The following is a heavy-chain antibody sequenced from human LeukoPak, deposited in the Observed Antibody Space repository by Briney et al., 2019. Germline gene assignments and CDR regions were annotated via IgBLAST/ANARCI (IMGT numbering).Heavy chain of an antibody. Sequence: GGSLRLSCTASGFNLSAHPMSWVRQGPGKGLGWVSVISGRGQTTYYADSVKGRFTVSKDNSKNTVYLQMSSLRADDTAVYYCAKEKDYRVFDHWGQGTLVTVSS. D-gene: IGHD4-11*01. V-gene: IGHV3-23*01. CDR3: AKEKDYRVFDH. CDR2: ISGRGQTT. J-gene: IGHJ4*02. CDR1: GFNLSAHP.